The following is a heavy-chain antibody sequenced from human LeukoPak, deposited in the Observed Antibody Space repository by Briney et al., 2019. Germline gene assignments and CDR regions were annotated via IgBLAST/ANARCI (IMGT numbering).Heavy chain of an antibody. J-gene: IGHJ5*02. V-gene: IGHV4-59*01. CDR2: IYYSGST. D-gene: IGHD2-8*01. CDR1: GGSSSSYY. Sequence: PSETLSLTCTVSGGSSSSYYWSWIRQPPGKGLEWIGYIYYSGSTNYNPSLKSRVTISVDTSKNQFSLKLSSVTAADTAVYYCARDDGVAVFDPWGQGTLVTVSS. CDR3: ARDDGVAVFDP.